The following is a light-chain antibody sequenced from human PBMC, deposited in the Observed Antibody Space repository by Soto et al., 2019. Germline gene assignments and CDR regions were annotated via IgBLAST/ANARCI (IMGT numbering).Light chain of an antibody. CDR1: QSVSSTY. J-gene: IGKJ2*02. CDR3: QQYGSSPRT. Sequence: EIVLTQSPGTLSLSPRESATLSCRASQSVSSTYLAWYQQKPGQAPRLLIYDLSRRTTGIPDRFSASGSGTDFTLTISRLEPEDFAVYYCQQYGSSPRTFGQGTKLEI. CDR2: DLS. V-gene: IGKV3-20*01.